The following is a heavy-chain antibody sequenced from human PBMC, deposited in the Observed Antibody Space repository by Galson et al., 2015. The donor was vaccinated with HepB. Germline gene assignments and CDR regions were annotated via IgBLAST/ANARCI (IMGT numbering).Heavy chain of an antibody. CDR2: TYYRSKWYN. D-gene: IGHD6-13*01. CDR3: ARAYSSSWVDYYYYYGMDV. J-gene: IGHJ6*02. Sequence: CAISGDSVSSNSAAWNWIRQSPSRGLEWLGRTYYRSKWYNDYAVSVKSRITINPDTSKNQFSLQLNSVTPEDTAVYYCARAYSSSWVDYYYYYGMDVWGQGTTVTLSS. CDR1: GDSVSSNSAA. V-gene: IGHV6-1*01.